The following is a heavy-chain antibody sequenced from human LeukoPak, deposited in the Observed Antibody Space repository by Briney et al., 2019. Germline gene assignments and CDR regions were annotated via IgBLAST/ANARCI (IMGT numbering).Heavy chain of an antibody. CDR3: AREVAAAGTSDP. Sequence: ASVKVSCKASGYTFTSYGISWVRQAPGQGLEWMGWISAYNGNTNYAQKLQGRVTMTTDTSTSTAYMELRSLRSDDTAVYYRAREVAAAGTSDPWGQGTLVTVSS. CDR2: ISAYNGNT. D-gene: IGHD6-13*01. J-gene: IGHJ5*02. CDR1: GYTFTSYG. V-gene: IGHV1-18*01.